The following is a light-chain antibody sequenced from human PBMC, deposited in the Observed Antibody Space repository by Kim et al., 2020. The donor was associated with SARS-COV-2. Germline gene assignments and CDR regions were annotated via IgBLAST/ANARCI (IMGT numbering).Light chain of an antibody. V-gene: IGKV3-15*01. CDR3: QQYNDWPPT. CDR2: GAS. J-gene: IGKJ1*01. CDR1: QSVNSN. Sequence: VSPGERATLSCRASQSVNSNLAWYQQKPGQAPRLLIYGASTRATGISASFSGSGSGTEFTLTISRLQSEDFTVYYCQQYNDWPPTFGQGTKVDIK.